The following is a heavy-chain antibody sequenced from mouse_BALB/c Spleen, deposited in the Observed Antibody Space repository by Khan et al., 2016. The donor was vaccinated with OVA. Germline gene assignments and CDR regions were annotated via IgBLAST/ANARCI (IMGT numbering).Heavy chain of an antibody. Sequence: EVQLQESGPGLVKPSQSLSLTCTVTGYSITSGYGWNWIRQFSGNKLEWMGNISYSGSTNYNPSLKSRIPITRDTSKNQLFLQLNPVTTEETATCFCARTARIKYWGQGTTLTVSS. V-gene: IGHV3-2*02. CDR2: ISYSGST. CDR1: GYSITSGYG. J-gene: IGHJ2*01. CDR3: ARTARIKY. D-gene: IGHD1-2*01.